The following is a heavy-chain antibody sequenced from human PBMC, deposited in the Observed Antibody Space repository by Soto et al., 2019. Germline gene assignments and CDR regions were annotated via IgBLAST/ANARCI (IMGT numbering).Heavy chain of an antibody. J-gene: IGHJ6*02. V-gene: IGHV5-10-1*01. CDR2: IDPSDSYT. D-gene: IGHD2-15*01. CDR1: GYSFTSYW. Sequence: PGESLKISCQGSGYSFTSYWISWVRQMPGKGLEWMGRIDPSDSYTNYSPSFQGHVTISADKSISTAYLQWSSLKASDTAMYYCARGTPYYYGMDVWGQGTTVTVSS. CDR3: ARGTPYYYGMDV.